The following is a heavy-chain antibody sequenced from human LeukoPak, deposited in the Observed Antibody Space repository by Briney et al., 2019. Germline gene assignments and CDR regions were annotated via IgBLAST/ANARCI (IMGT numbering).Heavy chain of an antibody. V-gene: IGHV1-2*06. D-gene: IGHD4-17*01. Sequence: GASVKVPCKASGYTFTGYYMHWVRQAPGQGLEWMGRINPNSGGTNYAQKFQGRVTMTRDTSISTAYMELSRLRSDDTAVYYCARAPSQRLTTLYYYMDVWGKGTTVTVSS. CDR2: INPNSGGT. CDR1: GYTFTGYY. CDR3: ARAPSQRLTTLYYYMDV. J-gene: IGHJ6*03.